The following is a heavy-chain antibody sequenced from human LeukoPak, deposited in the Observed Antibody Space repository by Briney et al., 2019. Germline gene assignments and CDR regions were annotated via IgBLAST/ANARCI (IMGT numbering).Heavy chain of an antibody. V-gene: IGHV4-59*01. J-gene: IGHJ5*02. CDR3: ARGGYYGSGNDFRFDP. Sequence: ASETLSLTCTVSGGSISSYYWSWIRQPPGRGVEWFVYIYYSWSTNYSPSLKSRVNISEDTSKNQSSLKLSSVTAADTAVYYCARGGYYGSGNDFRFDPWGQGTLVTVSS. CDR2: IYYSWST. D-gene: IGHD3-10*01. CDR1: GGSISSYY.